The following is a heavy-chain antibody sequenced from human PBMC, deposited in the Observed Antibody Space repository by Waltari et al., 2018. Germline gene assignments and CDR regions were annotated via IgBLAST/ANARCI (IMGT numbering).Heavy chain of an antibody. D-gene: IGHD3-10*01. CDR2: ISYDGSNK. CDR1: GFPFSSYA. Sequence: QVQLVESGGGVVQPGRSLRLSCAASGFPFSSYAMHWVRKAPGKGLEWVAVISYDGSNKYYADSVKGRFTISRDNSKNTLYLQMNSLRAEDTAVYYCARGRDMVRGVIDYWGQGTLVTVSS. V-gene: IGHV3-30*01. CDR3: ARGRDMVRGVIDY. J-gene: IGHJ4*02.